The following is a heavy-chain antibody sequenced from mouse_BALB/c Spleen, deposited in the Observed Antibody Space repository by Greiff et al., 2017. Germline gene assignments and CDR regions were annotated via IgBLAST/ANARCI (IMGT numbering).Heavy chain of an antibody. CDR3: ARSYDSGFAY. J-gene: IGHJ3*01. CDR1: GYTFTSYW. CDR2: INPSTGYT. Sequence: VKLMESGAELAKPGASVKMSCKASGYTFTSYWMHWVKQRPGQGLEWIGYINPSTGYTEYNQKFKDKATLTADKSSSTAYMQLSSLTSEDSAVYYCARSYDSGFAYWGQGTLVTVSA. V-gene: IGHV1-7*01. D-gene: IGHD2-4*01.